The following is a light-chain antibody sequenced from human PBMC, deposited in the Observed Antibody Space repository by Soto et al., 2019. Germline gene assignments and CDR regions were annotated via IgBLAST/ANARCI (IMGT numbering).Light chain of an antibody. J-gene: IGKJ1*01. Sequence: IQMTQSPSTLSSSVGDTVTVTCRASQSVSGWLAWYQQKPGKAPKLLIYDASTLESGAPSRFSGSGSGTELTLTINSLQPDDFASYYCQQYNSYPWTFGQGTKVDI. V-gene: IGKV1-5*01. CDR2: DAS. CDR3: QQYNSYPWT. CDR1: QSVSGW.